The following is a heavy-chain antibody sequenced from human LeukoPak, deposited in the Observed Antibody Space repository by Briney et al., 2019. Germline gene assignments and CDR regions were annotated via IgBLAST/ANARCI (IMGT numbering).Heavy chain of an antibody. CDR3: AKDLATAEYYYDSSGNRVY. CDR1: GFTFSSYG. D-gene: IGHD3-22*01. Sequence: GGSLRLSCAASGFTFSSYGMHWVRQAPGKGLEWVAFIRYDGSNKYYADSVKGRFTISRDNSKNTLYLQMNSLRAEDTAVYYCAKDLATAEYYYDSSGNRVYWGQGTLVTVSS. V-gene: IGHV3-30*02. J-gene: IGHJ4*02. CDR2: IRYDGSNK.